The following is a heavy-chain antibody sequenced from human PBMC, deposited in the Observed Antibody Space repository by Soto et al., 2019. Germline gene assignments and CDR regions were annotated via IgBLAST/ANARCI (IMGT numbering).Heavy chain of an antibody. D-gene: IGHD2-2*01. Sequence: ASVKVSCKVSGYTLTELSMHWVRQAPGKGLEWMGGFDPEDGETIYAQKFQGRVTMTEDTSTDTAYMELSSLRSEDTAVYYCATVEGYCSSTSCPNWFDPWGQGTLVTVSS. CDR2: FDPEDGET. CDR1: GYTLTELS. V-gene: IGHV1-24*01. CDR3: ATVEGYCSSTSCPNWFDP. J-gene: IGHJ5*02.